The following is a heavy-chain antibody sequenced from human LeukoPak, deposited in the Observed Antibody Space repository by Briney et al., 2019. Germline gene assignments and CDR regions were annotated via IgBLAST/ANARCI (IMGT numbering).Heavy chain of an antibody. CDR3: ARDDILTGYPYYYYGMDV. D-gene: IGHD3-9*01. J-gene: IGHJ6*02. Sequence: AASVKVSCKASGYTFTSYTMNWVRQAPGQGLEWMGWINTNTGNPTYAQGFTGRFVFSLDTSVSTAYLQISSLKAEDTAVYYCARDDILTGYPYYYYGMDVWGQGTTVTVSS. CDR2: INTNTGNP. CDR1: GYTFTSYT. V-gene: IGHV7-4-1*02.